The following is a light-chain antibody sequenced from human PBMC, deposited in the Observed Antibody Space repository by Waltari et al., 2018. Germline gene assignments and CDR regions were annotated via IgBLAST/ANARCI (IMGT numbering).Light chain of an antibody. V-gene: IGKV1-5*03. CDR3: QQCNSFSYT. J-gene: IGKJ2*01. CDR2: QAS. Sequence: DIQMTQSPSTLSASVGDRVTITCRASQSVRNCLAWYQQKPGKAPELLIYQASSLPSGVPSRFSGSGAGTEFTLTICSLQPDDFATYYCQQCNSFSYTFGQGTKLETK. CDR1: QSVRNC.